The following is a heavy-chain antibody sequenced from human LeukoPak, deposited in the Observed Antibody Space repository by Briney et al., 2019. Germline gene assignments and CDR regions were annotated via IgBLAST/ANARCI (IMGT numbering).Heavy chain of an antibody. CDR3: TKWCSGGSWLRTNAFDI. CDR2: ISSSSGYI. CDR1: GFTFSSYS. Sequence: GGSLRLSCAASGFTFSSYSMNWVRQAPGKGLEWVSAISSSSGYIYYADSVKGRFTISRDNSKNTLYLQMNSLRAEDTVVYYCTKWCSGGSWLRTNAFDIWGQGKMVMVSS. V-gene: IGHV3-21*01. J-gene: IGHJ3*02. D-gene: IGHD2-15*01.